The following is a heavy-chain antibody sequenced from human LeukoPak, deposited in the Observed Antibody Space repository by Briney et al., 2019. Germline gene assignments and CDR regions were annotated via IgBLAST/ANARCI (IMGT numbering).Heavy chain of an antibody. D-gene: IGHD2-8*01. CDR3: ARGSCTNGVCSVFDH. CDR1: GFTFSTYW. J-gene: IGHJ4*02. V-gene: IGHV3-74*01. CDR2: VYSDGITT. Sequence: GGSLRLSCAASGFTFSTYWMHWVRQAPGKGLVWVSRVYSDGITTNYADSVKGRFTISRDNVKNTLYLQMNSLRAEDTAVYYCARGSCTNGVCSVFDHWGQGALVTVSS.